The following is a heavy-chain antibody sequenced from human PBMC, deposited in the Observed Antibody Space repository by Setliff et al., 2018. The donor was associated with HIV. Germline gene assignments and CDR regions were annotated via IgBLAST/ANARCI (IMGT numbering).Heavy chain of an antibody. CDR2: GYYGGTT. Sequence: PSETLSLTCTVSGGSIGTYYWSWIRQPPGKGLEWIGYGYYGGTTSYNPSLKSRVTISVDTSKNQFSLKLTSVTAADTAVYYCAKEGNSVDNWLDPWGPGTLVTVSS. V-gene: IGHV4-59*12. CDR1: GGSIGTYY. CDR3: AKEGNSVDNWLDP. D-gene: IGHD1-26*01. J-gene: IGHJ5*02.